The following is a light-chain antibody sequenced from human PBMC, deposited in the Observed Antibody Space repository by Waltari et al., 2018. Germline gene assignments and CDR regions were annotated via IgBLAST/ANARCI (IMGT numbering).Light chain of an antibody. CDR2: MAS. CDR3: QQYSSFST. J-gene: IGKJ2*01. CDR1: QSVGTW. Sequence: DIQMTQSPSTLSASVGDRVPISCRASQSVGTWLAWYQLKPGKAPKLLIYMASSLESGVPSRFSGSGSGTEFTLTISSLQPDDFATYSCQQYSSFSTFGQGTKVDI. V-gene: IGKV1-5*03.